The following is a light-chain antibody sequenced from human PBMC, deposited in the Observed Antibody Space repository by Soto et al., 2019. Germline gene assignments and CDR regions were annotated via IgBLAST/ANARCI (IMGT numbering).Light chain of an antibody. J-gene: IGKJ2*01. CDR2: AAS. CDR1: QTIATY. Sequence: DIQMTQSPSLSASVGDRVTITCRASQTIATYLNWYQQTPGTAPNLLIYAASSLQSGVPSRFSGSGSGTDFTLTISSLQPEDFATYYFQQSFSIPYTFGQGTKLEIK. CDR3: QQSFSIPYT. V-gene: IGKV1-39*01.